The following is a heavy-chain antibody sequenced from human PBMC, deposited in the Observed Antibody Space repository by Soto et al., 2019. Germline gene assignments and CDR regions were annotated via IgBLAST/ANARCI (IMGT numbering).Heavy chain of an antibody. CDR3: ARVPGP. J-gene: IGHJ5*02. Sequence: TLSLTYALCGGSISSCGYSWSWIRQPPGKGLEWIGYIYHSGSTYYNPSLKSRVTISVDRSKNQFSLKLSSVTAADTAVYYCARVPGPWGQGTLVTVSS. D-gene: IGHD3-10*01. CDR2: IYHSGST. V-gene: IGHV4-30-2*01. CDR1: GGSISSCGYS.